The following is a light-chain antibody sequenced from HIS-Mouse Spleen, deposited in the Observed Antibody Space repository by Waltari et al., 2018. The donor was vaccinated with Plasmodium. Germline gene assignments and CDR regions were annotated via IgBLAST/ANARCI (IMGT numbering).Light chain of an antibody. V-gene: IGLV2-14*03. J-gene: IGLJ3*02. Sequence: QSALTQPASVSGSPGQSIIISCTGTSSDVGGYNYVSWYQQHPGKAPKLMIYDVSNRPSGVSNRFSGSKSGNTASLTISGLQAEGEADYYCSSYTSSSTWVFGGGTKLTVL. CDR1: SSDVGGYNY. CDR2: DVS. CDR3: SSYTSSSTWV.